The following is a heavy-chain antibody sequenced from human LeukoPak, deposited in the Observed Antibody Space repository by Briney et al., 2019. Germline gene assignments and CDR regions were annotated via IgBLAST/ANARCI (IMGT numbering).Heavy chain of an antibody. D-gene: IGHD3-10*01. V-gene: IGHV3-7*01. CDR2: IKQDGSEK. CDR1: GFTFSSYW. J-gene: IGHJ4*02. Sequence: GGSLRLSCAASGFTFSSYWMTWVCQAPGKGLEWVANIKQDGSEKYYVDSVKGRFTISRDNAKNSLYLQMNSLRAEDTAVYYCATYKYGSGSLSYFFEYWGQGTLVTVSS. CDR3: ATYKYGSGSLSYFFEY.